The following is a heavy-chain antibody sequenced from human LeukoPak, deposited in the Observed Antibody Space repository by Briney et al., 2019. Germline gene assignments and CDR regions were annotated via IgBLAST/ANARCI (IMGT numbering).Heavy chain of an antibody. Sequence: GGSLRLSCAASGFTFSSYAMHWVRQPPGKGLDWVAFIRYDGSNKYYADSVKGRFTISRDNSKNTLYVQMNSLRAEDTAVYYCAKDPVFYDFWSGYFDYWGQGTLVTVSS. CDR2: IRYDGSNK. CDR1: GFTFSSYA. J-gene: IGHJ4*02. V-gene: IGHV3-30*02. CDR3: AKDPVFYDFWSGYFDY. D-gene: IGHD3-3*01.